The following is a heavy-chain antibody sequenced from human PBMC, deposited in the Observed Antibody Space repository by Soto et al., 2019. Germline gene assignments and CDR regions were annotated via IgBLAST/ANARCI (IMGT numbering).Heavy chain of an antibody. D-gene: IGHD2-2*01. V-gene: IGHV4-31*03. Sequence: SETLSLTCTVSGGSIGSGGYYWSGIRQHPGRGLEWIGYIYYSGITYYNPSLKSRVTISVDTSKNQFSLKLSSVSAAVTALYYCARCSLVVVPAPGFDPWGRGTLVTVSS. CDR1: GGSIGSGGYY. J-gene: IGHJ5*02. CDR2: IYYSGIT. CDR3: ARCSLVVVPAPGFDP.